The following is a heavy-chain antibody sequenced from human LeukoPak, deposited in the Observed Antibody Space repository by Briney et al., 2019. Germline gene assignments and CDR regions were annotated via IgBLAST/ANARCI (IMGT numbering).Heavy chain of an antibody. CDR3: AKDPDCTSGVCYTFFDY. V-gene: IGHV3-7*01. J-gene: IGHJ4*02. CDR1: GFTFSSYW. Sequence: PGVSLRLSCAASGFTFSSYWMSWVRQAPGKGLEGVANIKQDGSEKYYVDSVKGRFTISRDNAKNSLYLQRNSLRAEDTAVYYCAKDPDCTSGVCYTFFDYWGQGTLVTVSS. D-gene: IGHD2-8*01. CDR2: IKQDGSEK.